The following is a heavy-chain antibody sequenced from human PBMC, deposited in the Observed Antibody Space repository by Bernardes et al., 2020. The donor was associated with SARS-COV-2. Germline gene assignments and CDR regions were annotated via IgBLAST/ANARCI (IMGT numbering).Heavy chain of an antibody. J-gene: IGHJ4*02. CDR3: AHGRGDYVFDY. CDR1: WFSLSPSGVR. Sequence: SGPTLAKPTQTLTLTCPFSWFSLSPSGVRVGCIRQPPGQALEWLALIYWDGDKRYSPPLKSRLTISKVTPKTQVVLTMTNMDPVDTATFYCAHGRGDYVFDYWGRGTLVTVSS. D-gene: IGHD2-21*02. V-gene: IGHV2-5*02. CDR2: IYWDGDK.